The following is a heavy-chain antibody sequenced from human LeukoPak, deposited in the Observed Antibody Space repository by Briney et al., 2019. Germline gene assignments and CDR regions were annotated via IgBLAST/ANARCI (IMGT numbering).Heavy chain of an antibody. Sequence: GGSLRLSCAASGFTFSSYSMNWVRQAPGKGLEWVSYISSSSSTIYYADSVEGRFTISRDNAKNSLYLQMNSLRAEDTAVYYCAKSSTVDYWGQGTLVTVSS. CDR1: GFTFSSYS. D-gene: IGHD4-17*01. CDR2: ISSSSSTI. V-gene: IGHV3-48*01. J-gene: IGHJ4*02. CDR3: AKSSTVDY.